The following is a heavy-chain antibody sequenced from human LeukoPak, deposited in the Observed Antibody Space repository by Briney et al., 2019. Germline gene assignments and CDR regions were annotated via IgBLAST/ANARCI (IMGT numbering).Heavy chain of an antibody. Sequence: PSETLSLTYTVSGGSISSGSYYWSWIRQPAGKGLEWIGRIYTSGSTNYNPSLKSRVTISVDTSKNQFSLKLSSVTAADTAVYYCAREVTLLYTAMVTGYFDYWGQGTLVTVSS. V-gene: IGHV4-61*02. CDR1: GGSISSGSYY. CDR2: IYTSGST. D-gene: IGHD5-18*01. CDR3: AREVTLLYTAMVTGYFDY. J-gene: IGHJ4*02.